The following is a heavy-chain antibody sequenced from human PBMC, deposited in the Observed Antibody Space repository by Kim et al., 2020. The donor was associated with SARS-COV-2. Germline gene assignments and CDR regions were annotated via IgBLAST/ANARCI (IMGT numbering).Heavy chain of an antibody. V-gene: IGHV4-31*03. Sequence: SETLSLTCTVSGGSISSGGYYWSWIRQHPGKGLEWIGYIYYSGSTYYNPSLKSRVTISVDTSKNQFSLKLSSVTAADTAVYYCARDEDSGGYCIYWGQGTLVTVSS. CDR1: GGSISSGGYY. D-gene: IGHD3-22*01. J-gene: IGHJ4*02. CDR2: IYYSGST. CDR3: ARDEDSGGYCIY.